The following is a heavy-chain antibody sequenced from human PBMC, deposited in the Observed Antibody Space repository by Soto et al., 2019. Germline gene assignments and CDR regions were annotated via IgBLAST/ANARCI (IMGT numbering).Heavy chain of an antibody. V-gene: IGHV4-59*01. CDR1: GGSISSYY. J-gene: IGHJ6*02. CDR2: IYYSGST. Sequence: SETLSLTCTVSGGSISSYYWSWVRQPPGKGLEWIGYIYYSGSTNYNPSLKSRVTISVDTSKNQFSLKLSSVTAADTAVYYCARDRAVAGRYYYYYYGMDVWGQGTTVTVSS. CDR3: ARDRAVAGRYYYYYYGMDV. D-gene: IGHD6-19*01.